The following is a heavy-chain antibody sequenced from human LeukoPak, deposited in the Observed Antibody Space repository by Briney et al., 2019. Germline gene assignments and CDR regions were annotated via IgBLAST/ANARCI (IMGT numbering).Heavy chain of an antibody. D-gene: IGHD3-22*01. V-gene: IGHV3-11*01. CDR3: ARNYYDSSGYYLGHYYYYYMDV. CDR1: GFTFSDYY. Sequence: GGSLRLSCAASGFTFSDYYMSWIRQAPGKGLEWVSYISSSGSTIYYADSVKGRFTISRDNAKNSLYLQMDSLRAEDTAVYYCARNYYDSSGYYLGHYYYYYMDVWGKGTTVTVSS. CDR2: ISSSGSTI. J-gene: IGHJ6*03.